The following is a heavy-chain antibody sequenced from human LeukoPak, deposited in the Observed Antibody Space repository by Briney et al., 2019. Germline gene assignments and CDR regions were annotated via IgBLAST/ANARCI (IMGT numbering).Heavy chain of an antibody. D-gene: IGHD6-13*01. J-gene: IGHJ6*03. CDR3: AREDSSSWRYYSYYMDV. CDR2: MHASGST. V-gene: IGHV4-4*07. CDR1: GASISNHF. Sequence: PSETLSLTCTVSGASISNHFWSWVRQPAGEGLEWIGRMHASGSTHYNPSLKSRVSMSLDTSRKQFSLRLSSVTAADTAVYYCAREDSSSWRYYSYYMDVWGKGTTVTVS.